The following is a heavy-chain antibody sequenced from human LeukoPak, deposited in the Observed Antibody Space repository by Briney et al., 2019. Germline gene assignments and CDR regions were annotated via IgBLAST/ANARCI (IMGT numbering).Heavy chain of an antibody. CDR3: ARESWDYYDSSGYA. CDR2: IIPIFGTA. CDR1: GGTFRSYA. Sequence: SVKVSCKASGGTFRSYAISWVRQAPGQGLEWMGGIIPIFGTANYAQKFQGRVTITTDESTSTAYMELSSLRSEDTAVYYCARESWDYYDSSGYAWGQGTLVTVSS. D-gene: IGHD3-22*01. J-gene: IGHJ4*02. V-gene: IGHV1-69*05.